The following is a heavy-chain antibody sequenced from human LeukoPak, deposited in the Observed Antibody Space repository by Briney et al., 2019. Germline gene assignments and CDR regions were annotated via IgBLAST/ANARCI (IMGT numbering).Heavy chain of an antibody. CDR2: FDPEDGET. Sequence: ASVKASCKVSGYTLTELSMHWVRQAPGKGLEWMGGFDPEDGETIYAQKFQGRVTMTEDTSTDTAYMELSSLRSEDTAVYYCARTVVYSTSSPYYYGMDVWGQGTTVTVSS. CDR3: ARTVVYSTSSPYYYGMDV. V-gene: IGHV1-24*01. D-gene: IGHD6-6*01. CDR1: GYTLTELS. J-gene: IGHJ6*02.